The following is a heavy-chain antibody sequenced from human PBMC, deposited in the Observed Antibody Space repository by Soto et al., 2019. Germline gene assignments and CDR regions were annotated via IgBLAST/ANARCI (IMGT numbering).Heavy chain of an antibody. D-gene: IGHD6-19*01. Sequence: QVQLVESGGGVVQPGRSLRLSCAASGFTFSSYAMHWXXXXPXXGLELVAVISYDGSNAYYADSVKARFPISRANXXXTXYLXXXXXXXXXXXVYYCARDLEVAVAGAWGQGTLVTVSS. V-gene: IGHV3-30-3*01. J-gene: IGHJ5*02. CDR3: ARDLEVAVAGA. CDR1: GFTFSSYA. CDR2: ISYDGSNA.